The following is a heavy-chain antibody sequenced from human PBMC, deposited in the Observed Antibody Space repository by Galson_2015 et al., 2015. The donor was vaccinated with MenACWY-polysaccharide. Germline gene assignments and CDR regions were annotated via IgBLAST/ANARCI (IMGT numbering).Heavy chain of an antibody. V-gene: IGHV3-7*03. J-gene: IGHJ6*02. CDR1: GLTFSNWW. CDR2: IKKDGSEK. Sequence: SLRLSCAASGLTFSNWWMTWVRQAPGKGLEWVASIKKDGSEKYYVDSVKGRFTISRDNAKDSLYLQMNSLTVEDTAVYFCARVLVPYITSYYYGLDVWGRGTTVTVSS. D-gene: IGHD2-8*02. CDR3: ARVLVPYITSYYYGLDV.